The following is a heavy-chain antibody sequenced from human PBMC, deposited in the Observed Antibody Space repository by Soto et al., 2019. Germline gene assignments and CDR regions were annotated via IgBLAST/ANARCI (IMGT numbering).Heavy chain of an antibody. CDR3: ARLRVGVNWYFDL. J-gene: IGHJ2*01. CDR1: GFTFGDYY. D-gene: IGHD1-26*01. CDR2: ISGSGSYT. Sequence: QMQLVESGGDLVKPGGSLRLSCDASGFTFGDYYMSWIRQVPGQGLEWLAFISGSGSYTKYSDSMRGRLTVSRDNGQNSLYLQMNSLRVDDTGVYYCARLRVGVNWYFDLWGRGTMVPVSA. V-gene: IGHV3-11*06.